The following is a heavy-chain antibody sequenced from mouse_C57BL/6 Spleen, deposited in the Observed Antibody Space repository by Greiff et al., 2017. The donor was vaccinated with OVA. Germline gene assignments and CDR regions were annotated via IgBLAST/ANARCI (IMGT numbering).Heavy chain of an antibody. CDR2: IYPGSGNT. Sequence: QVQLKESGPELVKPGASVKISCKASGYSFTSYYIHWVKQRPGQGLEWIGWIYPGSGNTKYNEKFKGKATLTADTSSSTAYMQLSSLTSEDSAVYYCAREGLTEVFDYWGQGTTLTVSS. V-gene: IGHV1-66*01. CDR1: GYSFTSYY. D-gene: IGHD3-3*01. CDR3: AREGLTEVFDY. J-gene: IGHJ2*01.